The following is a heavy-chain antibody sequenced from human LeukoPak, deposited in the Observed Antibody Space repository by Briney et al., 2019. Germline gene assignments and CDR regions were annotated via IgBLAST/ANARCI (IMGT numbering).Heavy chain of an antibody. CDR3: ARGAYYDSSGYPAYYFDY. V-gene: IGHV1-69*01. CDR2: IIPIFGTA. Sequence: SVKVSCKASGGTFSSYAISWVRQAPGQGLEWMGGIIPIFGTANYVQKFQGRATITADASTSTAYMEPSSLRSEDTAVYYCARGAYYDSSGYPAYYFDYWGQGNLVTVSS. J-gene: IGHJ4*02. CDR1: GGTFSSYA. D-gene: IGHD3-22*01.